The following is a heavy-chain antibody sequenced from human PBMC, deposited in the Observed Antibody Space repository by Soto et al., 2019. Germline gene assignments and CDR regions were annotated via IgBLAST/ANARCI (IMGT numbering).Heavy chain of an antibody. Sequence: PSETLSLTCAVSGGSISSGGYSCSWIRQPPGKGLEWIGYIYHSGSTYYNPSLKSRVTISVDRSKNQFSLKLSSVTAADTAVYNCARGMTTVTTLDYWGQGTLVTVSS. CDR1: GGSISSGGYS. D-gene: IGHD4-4*01. CDR2: IYHSGST. CDR3: ARGMTTVTTLDY. V-gene: IGHV4-30-2*01. J-gene: IGHJ4*02.